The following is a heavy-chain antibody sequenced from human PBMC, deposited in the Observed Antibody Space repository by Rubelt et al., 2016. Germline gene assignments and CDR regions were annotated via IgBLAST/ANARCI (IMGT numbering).Heavy chain of an antibody. Sequence: LQLQESGPGLVKPSETLSLTCTVSGGSISSSSYYWGWIRQPPGKGLEWVANIKHDGSETYYVDSVKGRFTIARDSAKNSLYLQLNSLTVEDTAVYYCARSVSGGYDYWGQGTLVTVSS. V-gene: IGHV3-7*03. J-gene: IGHJ4*02. CDR3: ARSVSGGYDY. CDR2: IKHDGSET. CDR1: GGSISSSSYY. D-gene: IGHD3-16*01.